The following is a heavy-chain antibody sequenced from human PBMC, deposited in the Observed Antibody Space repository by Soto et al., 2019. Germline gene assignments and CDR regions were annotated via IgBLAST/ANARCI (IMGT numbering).Heavy chain of an antibody. CDR3: ERHQTVVPAATHYYYYGMDV. V-gene: IGHV5-51*01. Sequence: GDSLKISCKGSGYSFTSYWIGWVRQMPGKGLEWMGIIYPGDSDTRYSPSFQGQVTISADKSISTAYLQWSSLKASDTAMYYCERHQTVVPAATHYYYYGMDVWGQGTTVTVSS. D-gene: IGHD2-2*01. J-gene: IGHJ6*02. CDR1: GYSFTSYW. CDR2: IYPGDSDT.